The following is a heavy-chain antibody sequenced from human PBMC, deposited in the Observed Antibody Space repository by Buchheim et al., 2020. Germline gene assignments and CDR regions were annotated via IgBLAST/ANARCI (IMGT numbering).Heavy chain of an antibody. CDR2: IYTSGST. J-gene: IGHJ5*02. V-gene: IGHV4-61*02. CDR3: AREGVVGSVNWFDP. Sequence: QVQLQESGPGLVKPSQTLSLTCTVSGGSISSGSYYWSWIRQPAGKGLEWIGRIYTSGSTNYNPSLKSRVTISVTTSKNTFSLKLSSVTAADTAVYYCAREGVVGSVNWFDPWGQGTL. D-gene: IGHD2-2*01. CDR1: GGSISSGSYY.